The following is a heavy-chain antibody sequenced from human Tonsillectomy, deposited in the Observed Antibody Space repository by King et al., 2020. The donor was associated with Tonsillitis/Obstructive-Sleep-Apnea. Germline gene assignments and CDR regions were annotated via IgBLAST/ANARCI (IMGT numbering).Heavy chain of an antibody. Sequence: QLVQSGSELKKPGASVKVSCKASGYTFTHYPMNWVRQAPGQGLEWMGWINTNTGHPTYAQGFTGRFVFSLDTSVSTAYLQLSSLEAEDTAVYYCARDEEIPAASYYYYYMDVWGKGTTVTVSS. CDR1: GYTFTHYP. V-gene: IGHV7-4-1*02. CDR3: ARDEEIPAASYYYYYMDV. D-gene: IGHD2-2*01. CDR2: INTNTGHP. J-gene: IGHJ6*03.